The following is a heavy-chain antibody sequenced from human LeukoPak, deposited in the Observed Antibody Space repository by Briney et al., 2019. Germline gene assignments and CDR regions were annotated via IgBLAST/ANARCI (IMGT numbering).Heavy chain of an antibody. J-gene: IGHJ5*02. CDR1: GGTFSSYA. CDR3: ARVNTSITIFGVVTRSPWFDP. Sequence: SVKVSCTASGGTFSSYAISWVRQAPGQGLEWMGGIIPIFGTANYAQKFQGRVTITADESTSTAYMELSSLRSEDTAVYYCARVNTSITIFGVVTRSPWFDPWGQGTLVTVSS. D-gene: IGHD3-3*01. CDR2: IIPIFGTA. V-gene: IGHV1-69*13.